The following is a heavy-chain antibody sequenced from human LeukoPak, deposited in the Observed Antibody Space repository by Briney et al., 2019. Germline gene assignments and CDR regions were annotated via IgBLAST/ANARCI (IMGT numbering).Heavy chain of an antibody. Sequence: ESGPTLFKPTQPLTLTCTFSGFSLSTSGMCVSWIRQPPGKALEWLTRIDWDDDKYYSTSLKTRLTISKDTSKNQVVLTMANMDPVDTATYYCARIIVTGTEHNWFDPWGQGTLVTVSS. D-gene: IGHD1-1*01. CDR1: GFSLSTSGMC. CDR2: IDWDDDK. CDR3: ARIIVTGTEHNWFDP. J-gene: IGHJ5*02. V-gene: IGHV2-70*11.